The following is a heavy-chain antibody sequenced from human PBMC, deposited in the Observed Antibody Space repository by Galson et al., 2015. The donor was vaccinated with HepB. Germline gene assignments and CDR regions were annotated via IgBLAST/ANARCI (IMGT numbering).Heavy chain of an antibody. D-gene: IGHD6-13*01. CDR3: ATQGPVLKQLVLRPHYYYGMDV. Sequence: SVKVSCKVSGYALTELSMHWVRQAPGKGLEWMGGFDPEDGETIYAQKFQGRVTMTEDTSTDTAYMELSSLRSEDTAVYYCATQGPVLKQLVLRPHYYYGMDVWGQWTTVTVSS. CDR1: GYALTELS. CDR2: FDPEDGET. V-gene: IGHV1-24*01. J-gene: IGHJ6*02.